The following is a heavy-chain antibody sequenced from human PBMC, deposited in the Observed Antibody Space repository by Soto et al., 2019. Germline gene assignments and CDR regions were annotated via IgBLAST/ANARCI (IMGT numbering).Heavy chain of an antibody. CDR3: VRVAAGNYYGMDV. CDR2: IKQDGSEK. Sequence: GGSLRLSCVASGFTFSSYWMTWVRQAPRKGLEWVANIKQDGSEKYYVDSVKGRFTISRDNAKNSLYLQMNSLRAEDTAVYYCVRVAAGNYYGMDVWGQGTTVTVSS. CDR1: GFTFSSYW. V-gene: IGHV3-7*05. D-gene: IGHD6-13*01. J-gene: IGHJ6*02.